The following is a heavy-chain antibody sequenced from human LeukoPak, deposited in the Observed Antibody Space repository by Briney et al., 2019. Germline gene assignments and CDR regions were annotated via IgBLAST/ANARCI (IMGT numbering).Heavy chain of an antibody. CDR3: ARDGAYGDYFDY. V-gene: IGHV4-61*01. J-gene: IGHJ4*02. Sequence: SETLSLTCTVSGYSINSDYYWGWIRQPPGKGLEWIGYIYYSGSTNYNPSLKSRVTISVDTSKNQFSLKLSSVTAADTAVYYCARDGAYGDYFDYWGQGTLVTVSS. CDR2: IYYSGST. CDR1: GYSINSDYY. D-gene: IGHD4-17*01.